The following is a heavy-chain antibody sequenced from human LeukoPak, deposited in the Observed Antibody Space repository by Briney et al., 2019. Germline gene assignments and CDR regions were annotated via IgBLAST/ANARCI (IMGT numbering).Heavy chain of an antibody. CDR3: ARVLTPALIWFGELFGYVDV. CDR2: ISAYNGNT. J-gene: IGHJ6*03. D-gene: IGHD3-10*01. CDR1: GYTFTSYG. V-gene: IGHV1-18*01. Sequence: GASVKVSCKASGYTFTSYGISWVRQAPGQGLEWMGWISAYNGNTNYAQKLQGRVTMTTDTSTSTAYMELRSLRSDDTAVYYCARVLTPALIWFGELFGYVDVWGKGTTVTVSS.